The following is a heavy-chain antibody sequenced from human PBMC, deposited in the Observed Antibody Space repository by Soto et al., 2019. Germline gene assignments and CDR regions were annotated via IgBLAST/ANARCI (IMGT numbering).Heavy chain of an antibody. CDR3: ARGRGDGYNQHWYFDL. V-gene: IGHV4-34*01. D-gene: IGHD3-10*01. Sequence: QVHLQQWGAGLLKPSETLSLTCAVYGGSFSGYYWSWIRQPPGKGLEWIGEINHSGSTNYNPSLKSRVARSVGTSNNQFYLKLSSVTAADTAVYYCARGRGDGYNQHWYFDLWGRGTLVTVSS. CDR2: INHSGST. J-gene: IGHJ2*01. CDR1: GGSFSGYY.